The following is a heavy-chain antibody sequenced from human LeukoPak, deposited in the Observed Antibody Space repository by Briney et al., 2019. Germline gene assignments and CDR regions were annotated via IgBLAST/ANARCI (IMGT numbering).Heavy chain of an antibody. CDR3: ARCLEVMGIHHYYYYMDV. V-gene: IGHV1-8*01. Sequence: GASVKVSCKASGYTFTSYDINWVRQATGQGLEWMGWMNPNSGNTGYAQKFQGRVTMTRNTSISTAYMELSSPRSEDTAVYYCARCLEVMGIHHYYYYMDVWGKGTTVTVSS. CDR2: MNPNSGNT. CDR1: GYTFTSYD. D-gene: IGHD2-21*01. J-gene: IGHJ6*03.